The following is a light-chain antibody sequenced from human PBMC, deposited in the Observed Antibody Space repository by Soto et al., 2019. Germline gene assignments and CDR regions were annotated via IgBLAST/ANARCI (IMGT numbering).Light chain of an antibody. CDR1: ETIGYNY. CDR2: DAS. V-gene: IGKV3-20*01. CDR3: QQYDTSRT. J-gene: IGKJ2*02. Sequence: EIVLTQFPGTLSLSPGERATLSCRASETIGYNYLAWYQQQPGLAPTLLIYDASTRAPGIPDRFSGSGYGTDFTLTISIVEPGDFAVYYCQQYDTSRTFGPGTKLEI.